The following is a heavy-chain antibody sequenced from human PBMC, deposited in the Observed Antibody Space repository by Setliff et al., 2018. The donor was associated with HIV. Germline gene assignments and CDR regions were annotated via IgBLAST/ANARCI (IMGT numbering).Heavy chain of an antibody. CDR3: ARGNPTSISSGWYGWRYYYYMDV. Sequence: SVKVSCKASGGTFSSYAISWVRQAPGQGLEWMGGIIPIFGTANYAQKFQGRVTITADESTSTAYMELSSLRSEDTAVYYCARGNPTSISSGWYGWRYYYYMDVWGKGTTVTVSS. CDR2: IIPIFGTA. V-gene: IGHV1-69*13. D-gene: IGHD6-19*01. CDR1: GGTFSSYA. J-gene: IGHJ6*03.